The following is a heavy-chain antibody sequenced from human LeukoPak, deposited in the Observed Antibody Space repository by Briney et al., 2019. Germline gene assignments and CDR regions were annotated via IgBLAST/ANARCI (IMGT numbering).Heavy chain of an antibody. Sequence: GGSLRLSCAASGFTFSNYAMTWVRQAPGKGLEWVSAISGSGGSTYYADSVKGRFTISRDNSKNTLYLQMNSLRAEDTAVYYCAKDLLSSTPRSRFDYWGQGTLVTVSS. CDR2: ISGSGGST. CDR1: GFTFSNYA. J-gene: IGHJ4*02. D-gene: IGHD2-2*01. CDR3: AKDLLSSTPRSRFDY. V-gene: IGHV3-23*01.